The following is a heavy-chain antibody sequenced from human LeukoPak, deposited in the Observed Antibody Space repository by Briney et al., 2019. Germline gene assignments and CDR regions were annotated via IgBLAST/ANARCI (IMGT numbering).Heavy chain of an antibody. Sequence: GGSLRLSCAASGFTFSSYSINWVGQSPGKGLEWISYISSSGSAIFYADSVKGRFTISRDNAKNSLYLQMSSLRAEDTAVYYCASRVGPLEYWGQGTLVTVSS. V-gene: IGHV3-48*01. CDR2: ISSSGSAI. D-gene: IGHD1-26*01. CDR1: GFTFSSYS. CDR3: ASRVGPLEY. J-gene: IGHJ4*02.